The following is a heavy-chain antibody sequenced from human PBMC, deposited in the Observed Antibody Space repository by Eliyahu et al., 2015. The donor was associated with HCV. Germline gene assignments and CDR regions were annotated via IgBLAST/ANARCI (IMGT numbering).Heavy chain of an antibody. CDR2: MTSDTHTI. Sequence: EVELVESGGGLVQPGRSLRLSCSASGFNFKIYSMNWVRQAPGKGLEWVSYMTSDTHTIDYADSVKGRFIVSRDNARSSLYLQMNSLRAEDTAVYYCVRSVEGAFDYWGQGTLVTVSS. J-gene: IGHJ4*02. CDR3: VRSVEGAFDY. CDR1: GFNFKIYS. V-gene: IGHV3-48*04. D-gene: IGHD4-23*01.